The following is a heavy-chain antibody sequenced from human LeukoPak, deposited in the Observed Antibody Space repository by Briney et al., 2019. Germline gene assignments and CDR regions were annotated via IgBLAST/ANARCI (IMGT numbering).Heavy chain of an antibody. Sequence: GGSLRLSCAASEFTFNNYAVRWVRQAPGQGLEWASTISGRGGITYYADSVKGRFTISRDNSKNTVFLQMNSLRVDDTAVYYCAKALRETHRPVYSYYYMDVWGKGTTVTVSS. V-gene: IGHV3-23*01. CDR2: ISGRGGIT. J-gene: IGHJ6*03. CDR1: EFTFNNYA. CDR3: AKALRETHRPVYSYYYMDV.